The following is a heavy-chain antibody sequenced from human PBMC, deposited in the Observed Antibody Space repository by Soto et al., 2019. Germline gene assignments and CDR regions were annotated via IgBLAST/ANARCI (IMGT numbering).Heavy chain of an antibody. Sequence: PGGSLRLSCAASGFTFNNYAMSWVRQAPGQGLAWVSAISANGQGIYYADSVKGRFIISRDSSKNTVFLHMDSLTAEDTAVYYCAKDRNYPRDQFHNWGQGTLVTVSS. CDR1: GFTFNNYA. V-gene: IGHV3-23*01. J-gene: IGHJ4*02. CDR3: AKDRNYPRDQFHN. D-gene: IGHD1-7*01. CDR2: ISANGQGI.